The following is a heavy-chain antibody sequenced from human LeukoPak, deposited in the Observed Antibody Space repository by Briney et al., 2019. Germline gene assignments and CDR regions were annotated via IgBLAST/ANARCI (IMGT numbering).Heavy chain of an antibody. CDR3: AREEVATILYLYYYYGMDV. V-gene: IGHV3-7*01. D-gene: IGHD5-12*01. CDR2: IKQDGSEK. CDR1: GFIFSGYG. J-gene: IGHJ6*02. Sequence: GGSLRLSCAASGFIFSGYGMHWVRQAPGKGLEWVANIKQDGSEKYYVDSVKGRFTISRDNAKNSLYLQMNSLRAEDTAVYYCAREEVATILYLYYYYGMDVWGQGTTVTVSS.